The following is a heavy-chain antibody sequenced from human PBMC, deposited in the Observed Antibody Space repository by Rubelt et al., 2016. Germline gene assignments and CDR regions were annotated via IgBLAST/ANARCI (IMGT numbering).Heavy chain of an antibody. CDR3: ARDPYGDRHHDY. Sequence: QLVQSGPEVKKPGTSVKVSCKASGFTFTSSAVQWVRQARGQGLEWMGWISAYNGNTNYAQKLQGRVTMTTDTSTSTAYMELRSLRSDDTAVYYCARDPYGDRHHDYWGQGTLVTVSS. D-gene: IGHD4-17*01. CDR2: ISAYNGNT. V-gene: IGHV1-18*01. J-gene: IGHJ4*02. CDR1: GFTFTSSA.